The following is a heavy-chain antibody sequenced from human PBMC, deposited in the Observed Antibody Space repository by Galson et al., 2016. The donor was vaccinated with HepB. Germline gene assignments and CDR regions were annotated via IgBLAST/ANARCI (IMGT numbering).Heavy chain of an antibody. V-gene: IGHV4-31*11. CDR2: IYYSRTT. CDR3: ARLTSTGPFEAFDV. J-gene: IGHJ2*01. CDR1: GGSISSGGYY. Sequence: TLSLTCDVSGGSISSGGYYWSWIRQLPGNGLEWIGYIYYSRTTYYNPSLRSRLSISADTSKNQLSLELSSVTAADTAVYFCARLTSTGPFEAFDVWGLGTLATVYS. D-gene: IGHD1-1*01.